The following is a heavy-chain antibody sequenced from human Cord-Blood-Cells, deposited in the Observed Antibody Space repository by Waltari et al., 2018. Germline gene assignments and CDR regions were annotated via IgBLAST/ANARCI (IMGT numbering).Heavy chain of an antibody. V-gene: IGHV3-30-3*01. CDR1: GFTFSSYA. CDR2: ISYDGSNK. Sequence: QVQLVESGGGVVQPGRSLRLSFAASGFTFSSYAMPWVRAAPGKGLEWVAVISYDGSNKYYADSVKGRFTISRDNSKNTLYLQMNSLRAEDTAVYYCARTRYSSSWYLLDYWGQGTLVTVSS. CDR3: ARTRYSSSWYLLDY. D-gene: IGHD6-13*01. J-gene: IGHJ4*02.